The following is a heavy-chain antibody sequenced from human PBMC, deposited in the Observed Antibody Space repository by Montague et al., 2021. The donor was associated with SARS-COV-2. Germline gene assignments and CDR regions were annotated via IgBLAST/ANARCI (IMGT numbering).Heavy chain of an antibody. Sequence: SLRLSCAASGFTFSTYYMQWVRQAPGKGLEWVAITSYDGSSRYHVDSVKGRFTIPRDNSRNTLYLQMDSLRSEDTAVYYCARDNMGSIDYWGQGTLVTVSS. J-gene: IGHJ4*02. CDR1: GFTFSTYY. D-gene: IGHD1-26*01. CDR2: TSYDGSSR. CDR3: ARDNMGSIDY. V-gene: IGHV3-30*04.